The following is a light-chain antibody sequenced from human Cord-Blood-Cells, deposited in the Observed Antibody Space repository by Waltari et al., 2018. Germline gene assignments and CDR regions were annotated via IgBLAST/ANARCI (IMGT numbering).Light chain of an antibody. J-gene: IGLJ1*01. Sequence: SYVLTQPPSVSVAPGKTARITCGGNNIGSKSVHWYQQKPGQAPVLVVYDDSDRPSGIPGRLSGTNSGNPDPLTLSRVEAGDEADYYCQVWDNGSDHYVFGTGTKVQVL. V-gene: IGLV3-21*03. CDR3: QVWDNGSDHYV. CDR1: NIGSKS. CDR2: DDS.